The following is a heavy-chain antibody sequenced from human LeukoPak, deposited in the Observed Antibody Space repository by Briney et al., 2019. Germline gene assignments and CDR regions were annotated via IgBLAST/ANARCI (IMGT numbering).Heavy chain of an antibody. D-gene: IGHD6-13*01. Sequence: SETLSLTCTVSGGSISSYYWSWIRQPPGKGLEWIGYIYYSGSTHFHPSLKSRVTISLDTSKNQFSLKLSSVTAADTAVYYCARVGAAAGPYFDYWGQGTLVTVSS. CDR1: GGSISSYY. CDR2: IYYSGST. J-gene: IGHJ4*02. CDR3: ARVGAAAGPYFDY. V-gene: IGHV4-59*08.